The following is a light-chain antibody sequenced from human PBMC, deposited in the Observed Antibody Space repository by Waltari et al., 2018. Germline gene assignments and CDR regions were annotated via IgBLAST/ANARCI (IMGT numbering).Light chain of an antibody. CDR3: HQHNSWPPLS. Sequence: EIVMTQSPATLSVSPGETATLSCRASQSVSSNLAWYQQKPGQGPRLLIFGASTRATAIPPRFSGSGSGTEFTLTISGLQSEDYAVYFCHQHNSWPPLSFGGGTKVEIK. CDR1: QSVSSN. J-gene: IGKJ4*01. CDR2: GAS. V-gene: IGKV3-15*01.